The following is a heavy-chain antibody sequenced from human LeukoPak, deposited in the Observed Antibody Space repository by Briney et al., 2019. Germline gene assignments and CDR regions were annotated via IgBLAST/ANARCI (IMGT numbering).Heavy chain of an antibody. CDR3: ARDCYGSGEDYFDY. V-gene: IGHV3-30*04. J-gene: IGHJ4*02. D-gene: IGHD3-10*01. CDR2: ISYHGSNK. CDR1: GFTFSSYA. Sequence: PGRSLRLSCAASGFTFSSYAMHWVRQAPGKGLEWVSVISYHGSNKYYADSVKGRFTISRDNSKNTLYLQMNSLRAEDTAVYYCARDCYGSGEDYFDYWGQGTLVTVSS.